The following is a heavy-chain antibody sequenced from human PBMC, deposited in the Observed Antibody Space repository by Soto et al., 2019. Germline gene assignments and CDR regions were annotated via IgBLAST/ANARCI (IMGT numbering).Heavy chain of an antibody. J-gene: IGHJ4*02. D-gene: IGHD2-15*01. CDR2: ISGSGDRT. CDR1: GFTFSSYA. V-gene: IGHV3-23*01. Sequence: PGGSLRLSCAASGFTFSSYAMSWVRQAPGEGPELVSAISGSGDRTYYADSVKGRFTISRDNSKNTLYLQMNSLRAEDTAVYYCAKEYCSGGSCYLTVDYWGQGTLVTVSS. CDR3: AKEYCSGGSCYLTVDY.